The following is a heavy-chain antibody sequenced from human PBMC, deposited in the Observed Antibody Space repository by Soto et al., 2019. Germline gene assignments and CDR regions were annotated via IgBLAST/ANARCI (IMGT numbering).Heavy chain of an antibody. CDR3: SRYDERIAARPDAFDI. J-gene: IGHJ3*02. CDR1: GYSFTSYW. V-gene: IGHV5-51*01. CDR2: IYTGDSDT. Sequence: GESLKISCKGSGYSFTSYWIGWVRQMPGKGLEWMGIIYTGDSDTRYSPSFQGQVTISADKSISTAYLQWSSLKASDTAMYYCSRYDERIAARPDAFDIWGQGTLVTVSS. D-gene: IGHD6-6*01.